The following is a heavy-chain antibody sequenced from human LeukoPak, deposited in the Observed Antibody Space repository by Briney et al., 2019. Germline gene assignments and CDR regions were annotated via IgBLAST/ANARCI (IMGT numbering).Heavy chain of an antibody. Sequence: PGGSLRLSCAASGFTFSIYGMHWVRQAPGKGLEWVAVIWYDGSNKYYADSVKGRFTISRDNSKNTLYLQMNSLRAEDTAVYYCARFDYGGNLGFDYWGQGTLVTVSS. CDR3: ARFDYGGNLGFDY. CDR2: IWYDGSNK. J-gene: IGHJ4*02. D-gene: IGHD4-23*01. V-gene: IGHV3-33*01. CDR1: GFTFSIYG.